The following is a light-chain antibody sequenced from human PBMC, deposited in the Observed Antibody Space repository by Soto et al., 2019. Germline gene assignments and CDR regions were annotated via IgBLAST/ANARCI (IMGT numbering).Light chain of an antibody. CDR2: DAS. Sequence: PGQNARLSCRASQSISTYLAWSKVKPGQAPRLLIYDASSRARGIPARFSGRGAGKDVRSASSSLEHTDVAVDECLQRSKGPPMAFGQGTR. J-gene: IGKJ5*01. CDR3: LQRSKGPPMA. CDR1: QSISTY. V-gene: IGKV3-11*01.